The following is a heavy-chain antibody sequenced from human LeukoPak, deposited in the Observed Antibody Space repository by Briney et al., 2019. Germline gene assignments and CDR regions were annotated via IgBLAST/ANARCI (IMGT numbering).Heavy chain of an antibody. J-gene: IGHJ5*02. CDR3: ARKVRRWFGELLYHALKAGWFDP. Sequence: SETLSLTCTVSGYSISSGYYWGWIRQPPGKGLEWIGSIYHSGSTYYNPSLKSRVTISVDTSKNQFSLKLSSVTAADTAVYYCARKVRRWFGELLYHALKAGWFDPWGQGTLVTVSS. D-gene: IGHD3-10*01. V-gene: IGHV4-38-2*02. CDR1: GYSISSGYY. CDR2: IYHSGST.